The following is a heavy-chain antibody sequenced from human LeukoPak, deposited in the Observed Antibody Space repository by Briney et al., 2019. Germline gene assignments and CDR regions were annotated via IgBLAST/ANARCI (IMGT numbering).Heavy chain of an antibody. CDR2: INHSGST. V-gene: IGHV4-34*01. D-gene: IGHD2-2*01. CDR3: ARARVVPAAIDY. Sequence: KPSETLSLTCAVYGGSFSGYYWSWIRQPPGKGLGWIGEINHSGSTNYNPSLKSRVTISLDTSKNQFSLKLSSVTAADTAVYYCARARVVPAAIDYWGQGTLVTVSS. CDR1: GGSFSGYY. J-gene: IGHJ4*02.